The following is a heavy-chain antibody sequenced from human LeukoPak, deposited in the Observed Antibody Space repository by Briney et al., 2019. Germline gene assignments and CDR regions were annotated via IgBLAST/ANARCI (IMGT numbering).Heavy chain of an antibody. CDR2: IYYSGST. J-gene: IGHJ4*02. D-gene: IGHD2-2*01. Sequence: PSETLSLTCTVSGGSISSHYWSWIRQPPGKGLEWIGYIYYSGSTNYNPSLKSRVTISVDTTTNQFSLKLSSVTAADTAVYYCARSIVVVPAALYYIDGWGQGTLVTVSS. V-gene: IGHV4-59*11. CDR3: ARSIVVVPAALYYIDG. CDR1: GGSISSHY.